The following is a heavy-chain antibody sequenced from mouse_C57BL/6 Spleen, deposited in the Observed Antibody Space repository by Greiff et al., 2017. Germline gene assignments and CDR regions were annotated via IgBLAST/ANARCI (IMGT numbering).Heavy chain of an antibody. CDR2: IYPGDGDT. CDR3: ARTDNFDY. J-gene: IGHJ2*01. Sequence: QVQLQQSGPELVKPGASVKISCKASGYAFSSSWMNWVKQRPGKGLEWIGRIYPGDGDTNYNGKFKGKATLTADKSSSTAYMQLSSLTAEDSAVYFCARTDNFDYWGQGTTLTVSS. CDR1: GYAFSSSW. V-gene: IGHV1-82*01.